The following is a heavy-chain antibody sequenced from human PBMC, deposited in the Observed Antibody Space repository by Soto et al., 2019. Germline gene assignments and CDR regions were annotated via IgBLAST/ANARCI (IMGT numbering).Heavy chain of an antibody. Sequence: QVQLVESGGGVVQPGRSLRLSCAASGFTFSSYAMHWVRQAPGKGLEWVAVISYDGSNKYYADSVKGRFTISIDNSKNTLYLQMNSLRAEDTAVYYCARGTAMAPYYYYGMDVWGQGTTVTVSS. CDR1: GFTFSSYA. V-gene: IGHV3-30-3*01. J-gene: IGHJ6*02. CDR3: ARGTAMAPYYYYGMDV. D-gene: IGHD5-18*01. CDR2: ISYDGSNK.